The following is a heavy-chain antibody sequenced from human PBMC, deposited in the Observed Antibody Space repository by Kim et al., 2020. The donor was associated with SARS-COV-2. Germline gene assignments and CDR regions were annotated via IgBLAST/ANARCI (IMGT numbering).Heavy chain of an antibody. CDR3: ARDYYDSSGYYGGHGY. V-gene: IGHV4-31*03. CDR1: GGSISSGGYY. D-gene: IGHD3-22*01. CDR2: IYYSGST. J-gene: IGHJ4*02. Sequence: SETLSLTCTVSGGSISSGGYYWSWIRQHPGKGLEWIGYIYYSGSTYYNPSLKSRVTISVDTSKNQFSLKLSSVTAADTAVYYCARDYYDSSGYYGGHGYWGQGTLVTVSS.